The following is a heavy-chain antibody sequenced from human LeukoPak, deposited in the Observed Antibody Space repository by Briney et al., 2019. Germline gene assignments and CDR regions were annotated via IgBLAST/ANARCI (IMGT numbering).Heavy chain of an antibody. CDR1: GYTFTDYY. D-gene: IGHD6-6*01. CDR3: ATNGVLLAARIIPFLELEPNEDNWFDP. Sequence: GASVKVSCKASGYTFTDYYMHWVQQAPGKGLEWMGRVDPEDGETIYAEKFQGRVTITADTSTDTAYMELSSLRSEDTAVYYCATNGVLLAARIIPFLELEPNEDNWFDPWGQGTLVTVSS. J-gene: IGHJ5*02. CDR2: VDPEDGET. V-gene: IGHV1-69-2*01.